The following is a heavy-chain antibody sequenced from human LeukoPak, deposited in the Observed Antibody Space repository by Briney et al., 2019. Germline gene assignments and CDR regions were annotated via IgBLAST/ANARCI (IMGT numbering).Heavy chain of an antibody. V-gene: IGHV3-30*04. CDR3: ARGPDYYDSSGYAKFDY. D-gene: IGHD3-22*01. CDR1: GFTFSSYA. Sequence: PGGSLRLSCAASGFTFSSYAMHWVRQAPGKGLEWVAVISYDGSNKYYADSVKGRFTTSRDNSKNTLYLQVNSLRAEDTAVYYCARGPDYYDSSGYAKFDYWGQGTLVTVSS. CDR2: ISYDGSNK. J-gene: IGHJ4*02.